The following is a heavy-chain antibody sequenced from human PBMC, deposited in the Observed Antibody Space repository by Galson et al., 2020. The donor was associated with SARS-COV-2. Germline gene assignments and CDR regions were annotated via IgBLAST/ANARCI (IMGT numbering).Heavy chain of an antibody. D-gene: IGHD3-9*01. CDR2: IIPIFGTA. J-gene: IGHJ6*02. CDR3: ARFESGILTGYDYYYYGMDV. CDR1: GGTFSSYA. Sequence: SVKVSCKASGGTFSSYAISWVRQAPGQGLEWMGGIIPIFGTANYAQKFQGRVTITADESTSTAYMELSSLRSEDTAVYYCARFESGILTGYDYYYYGMDVWGQGTTVTVSS. V-gene: IGHV1-69*13.